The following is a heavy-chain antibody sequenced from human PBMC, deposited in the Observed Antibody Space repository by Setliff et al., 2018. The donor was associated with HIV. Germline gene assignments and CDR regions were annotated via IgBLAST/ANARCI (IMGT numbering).Heavy chain of an antibody. CDR1: GGSISTYY. V-gene: IGHV4-4*07. Sequence: SETLSLTCTVSGGSISTYYLTWIRQPAGKGLEWIGRIVASGSTNYNPSLKSRVTMSVDTSKNQFSLRLSSVTAADTAVYYCVGGLRSRSQGHFDYWGQGTLVTVSS. CDR3: VGGLRSRSQGHFDY. J-gene: IGHJ4*02. CDR2: IVASGST. D-gene: IGHD5-12*01.